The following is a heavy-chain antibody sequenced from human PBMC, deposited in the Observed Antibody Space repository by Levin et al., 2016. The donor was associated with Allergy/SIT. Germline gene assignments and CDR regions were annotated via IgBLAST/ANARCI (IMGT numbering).Heavy chain of an antibody. Sequence: GSLRLSCAVYGGSFSGYYWSWIRQPPGKGLEWIGEINHSGSTNYNPSLKSRVTISVDTSKNQFSLKLSSVTAADTAVYYCARGQRVRGAKGFDYWGQGTLVTVSS. J-gene: IGHJ4*02. CDR3: ARGQRVRGAKGFDY. CDR2: INHSGST. CDR1: GGSFSGYY. V-gene: IGHV4-34*01. D-gene: IGHD3-10*01.